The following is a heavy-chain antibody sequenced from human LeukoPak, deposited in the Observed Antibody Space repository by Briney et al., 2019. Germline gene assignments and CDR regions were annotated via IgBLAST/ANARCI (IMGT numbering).Heavy chain of an antibody. D-gene: IGHD6-19*01. CDR2: IYYSGST. Sequence: SETLSLTCTVSGGSINSYYWSWIRQPPGKGLEWIGYIYYSGSTNYNPSLKSRVTISVDTSKNQFSLKLSSVTAADTAVYYCARDMYSSGCFDYWGQGTLVTVSS. J-gene: IGHJ4*02. CDR3: ARDMYSSGCFDY. V-gene: IGHV4-59*01. CDR1: GGSINSYY.